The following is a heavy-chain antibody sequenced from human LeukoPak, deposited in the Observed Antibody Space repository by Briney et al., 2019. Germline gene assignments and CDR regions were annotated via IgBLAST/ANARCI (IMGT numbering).Heavy chain of an antibody. Sequence: GGSLRLSCAASGFTFSSYAMSWVRQAPGKGLEWVSTISGGGGTTYYSDSVKGRFTISRDNTKNTLFLQMNSLRAEDTAIYYCAKASTFGELNRPFDYWGQGTLVTVSS. CDR3: AKASTFGELNRPFDY. J-gene: IGHJ4*02. V-gene: IGHV3-23*01. CDR2: ISGGGGTT. D-gene: IGHD3-10*01. CDR1: GFTFSSYA.